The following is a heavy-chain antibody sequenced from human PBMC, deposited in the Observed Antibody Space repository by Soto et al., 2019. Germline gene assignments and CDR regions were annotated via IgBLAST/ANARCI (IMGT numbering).Heavy chain of an antibody. CDR2: ISAYNGNT. D-gene: IGHD6-19*01. CDR3: ARVSNKTKYSSGFGGFVLDY. Sequence: GVLLNRARTGAGYGYTSYRGGCVRMETEKGLEWMGWISAYNGNTNYAQKLQGRVTMTTDTSTSTAYMELRSLRSDDAAVYYCARVSNKTKYSSGFGGFVLDYCGQATLVTVSS. V-gene: IGHV1-18*01. CDR1: GYGYTSYR. J-gene: IGHJ4*02.